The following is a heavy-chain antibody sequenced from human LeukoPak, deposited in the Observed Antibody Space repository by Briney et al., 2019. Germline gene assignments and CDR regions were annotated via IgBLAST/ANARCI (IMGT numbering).Heavy chain of an antibody. D-gene: IGHD5-24*01. V-gene: IGHV4-59*01. Sequence: SETQSLTCTVSGGSISSYYWSWIRQPPGKGLEWIGYIYYSGSTNYNPSLKSRVTISVDTSKNQFSLKLSSVTAADTAVYYCARVRARRDGYSHSDYWGQGTLVTVSS. CDR1: GGSISSYY. J-gene: IGHJ4*02. CDR3: ARVRARRDGYSHSDY. CDR2: IYYSGST.